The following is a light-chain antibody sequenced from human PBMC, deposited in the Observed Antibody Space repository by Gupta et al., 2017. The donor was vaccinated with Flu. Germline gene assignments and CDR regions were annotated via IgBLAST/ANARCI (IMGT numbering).Light chain of an antibody. CDR3: QQDDNLPVT. CDR2: DAS. Sequence: DIPMTQSPSSLSASVGDRVTITCQASQDIRRFLNWYQVKPGNAPKLLIFDASNLETGVPSRLSGSGFGTHFTFTISSLQPEDVATYYCQQDDNLPVTFGGGTKVEIK. J-gene: IGKJ4*01. V-gene: IGKV1-33*01. CDR1: QDIRRF.